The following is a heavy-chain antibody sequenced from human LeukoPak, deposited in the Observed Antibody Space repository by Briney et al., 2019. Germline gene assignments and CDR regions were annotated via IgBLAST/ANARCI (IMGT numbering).Heavy chain of an antibody. CDR1: GGSISSGGYY. V-gene: IGHV4-31*03. Sequence: SETLSLTCTVSGGSISSGGYYWSWIRQYPGKGLEWIGYIYYSGSTYYNPSLKSRVTISVDTSKNQFSLKLSSVTAADTAVYYCARVRYYYDSSGLDIWGQGTMVTVSS. D-gene: IGHD3-22*01. CDR2: IYYSGST. J-gene: IGHJ3*02. CDR3: ARVRYYYDSSGLDI.